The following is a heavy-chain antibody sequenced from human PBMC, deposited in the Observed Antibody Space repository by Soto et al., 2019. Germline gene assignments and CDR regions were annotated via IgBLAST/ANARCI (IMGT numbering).Heavy chain of an antibody. D-gene: IGHD3-10*01. Sequence: SVKVSCKASGGTFSSYTISWVRQAPGQGLEWMGRIIPILGIANYAQKFQGRVTITADKSTSTAYMELSSLRSDDTAVYYCARGKRSYLSYVEYWGQGTPVTVSS. V-gene: IGHV1-69*02. J-gene: IGHJ4*02. CDR3: ARGKRSYLSYVEY. CDR2: IIPILGIA. CDR1: GGTFSSYT.